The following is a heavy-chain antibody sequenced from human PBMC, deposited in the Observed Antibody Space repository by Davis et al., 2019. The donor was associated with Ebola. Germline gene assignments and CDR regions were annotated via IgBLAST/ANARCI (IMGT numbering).Heavy chain of an antibody. V-gene: IGHV3-43*02. CDR3: AKTRGYRLHYFEY. CDR2: ISGNGYGT. D-gene: IGHD5-18*01. Sequence: GESLKISCAASGFTFDDHAMSWVRQAPGKALEWVSLISGNGYGTEYGDSVKGRFTISRDNSKNFLYLQVNDLRPEDTALYFCAKTRGYRLHYFEYWGQGTLVTVSS. J-gene: IGHJ4*02. CDR1: GFTFDDHA.